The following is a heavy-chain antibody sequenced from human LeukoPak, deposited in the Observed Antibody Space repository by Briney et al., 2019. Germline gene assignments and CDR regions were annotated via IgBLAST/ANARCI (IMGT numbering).Heavy chain of an antibody. D-gene: IGHD6-13*01. CDR2: ISGSGGST. Sequence: PGGTLRLSCAASGFTFSSYGMSWVRQAPGKGLEWVSAISGSGGSTYYADSVKGRFTISRDNSKNTLYLQMNSLRAEDTAVYYCAKDRPIAAAGPLDYWGQGTLVTVSS. CDR1: GFTFSSYG. CDR3: AKDRPIAAAGPLDY. J-gene: IGHJ4*02. V-gene: IGHV3-23*01.